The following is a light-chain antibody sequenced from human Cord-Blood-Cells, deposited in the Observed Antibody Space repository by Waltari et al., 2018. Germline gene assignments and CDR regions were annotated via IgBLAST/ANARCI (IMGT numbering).Light chain of an antibody. V-gene: IGLV2-23*01. CDR3: CSYAGSSTI. J-gene: IGLJ1*01. Sequence: QSALTQPASVSGSPGQSITISCTGTSSDVGSYNLVSWYQQHPGKAPKLMIYEGSKRPSGVSNRFSGSKSGNTASLTISGLQAEDEADYYCCSYAGSSTIFGTGTKVTFL. CDR2: EGS. CDR1: SSDVGSYNL.